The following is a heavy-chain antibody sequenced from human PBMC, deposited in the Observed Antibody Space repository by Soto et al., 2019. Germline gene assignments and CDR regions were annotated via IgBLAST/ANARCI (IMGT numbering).Heavy chain of an antibody. J-gene: IGHJ4*02. Sequence: GGSLRLSCAASGFTFSSYAMSWVRQAPGKGLDWVSAISGSGGSTYYADSVKVRFTISRDNSKNTLYLQMNSLRAEDTAVYYCAKGYCSGGSCYFFDYWGQGTLVTVSS. CDR2: ISGSGGST. CDR3: AKGYCSGGSCYFFDY. V-gene: IGHV3-23*01. D-gene: IGHD2-15*01. CDR1: GFTFSSYA.